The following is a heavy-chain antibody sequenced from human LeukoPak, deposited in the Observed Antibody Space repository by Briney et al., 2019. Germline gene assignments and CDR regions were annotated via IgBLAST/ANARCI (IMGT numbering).Heavy chain of an antibody. J-gene: IGHJ4*02. D-gene: IGHD3-10*01. CDR1: GGSISSSSYY. Sequence: SETLSLTCTVSGGSISSSSYYWGWIRQPPGKGLEWIGSIYYSGSTYYNLSLKSRVTISVDTSKNQFSLKLSSVTAADTAVYYCARRPYGSGSYYNLPGAYFDYWGQGTLVTVSS. CDR3: ARRPYGSGSYYNLPGAYFDY. CDR2: IYYSGST. V-gene: IGHV4-39*01.